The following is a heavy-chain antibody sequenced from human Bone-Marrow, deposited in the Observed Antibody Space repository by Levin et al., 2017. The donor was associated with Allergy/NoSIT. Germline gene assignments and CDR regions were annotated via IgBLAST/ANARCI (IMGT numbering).Heavy chain of an antibody. CDR3: VRDIRAVGATRYFDH. CDR1: LDSITTNY. V-gene: IGHV4-59*12. J-gene: IGHJ4*02. CDR2: ISYTGGT. Sequence: PGGSLRLSCTVFLDSITTNYWSWIRQSPGRGLEWIGQISYTGGTNFNPSLKSRVTMSIDTSKNQFSLNLYFVSAADTAIYYCVRDIRAVGATRYFDHWGQGTLVTVSS. D-gene: IGHD1-26*01.